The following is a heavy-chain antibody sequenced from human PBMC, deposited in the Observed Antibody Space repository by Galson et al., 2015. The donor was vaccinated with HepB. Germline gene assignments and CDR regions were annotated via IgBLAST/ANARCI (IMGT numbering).Heavy chain of an antibody. J-gene: IGHJ4*02. D-gene: IGHD2-15*01. CDR3: ASSWGGGYCSGGSCYLSFDY. CDR1: GGTFSSYA. CDR2: IIPIFGTA. V-gene: IGHV1-69*13. Sequence: SVKVSCKASGGTFSSYAISWVRQAPGQGLEWMGGIIPIFGTANYAQKFQGRVTITADGSTSTAFMELSSLRSEDTAVYYCASSWGGGYCSGGSCYLSFDYWGQGTLVTVSS.